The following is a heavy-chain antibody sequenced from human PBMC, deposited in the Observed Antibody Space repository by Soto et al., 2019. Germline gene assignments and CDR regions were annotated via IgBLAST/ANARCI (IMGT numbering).Heavy chain of an antibody. CDR1: GYTFTSYG. D-gene: IGHD6-13*01. CDR2: ISAYNGNT. J-gene: IGHJ5*02. V-gene: IGHV1-18*01. CDR3: ARDELGSSSWYGGGWFDP. Sequence: QVQLVQSGAEVKKPGASVKVSCKASGYTFTSYGISWVRQAPGQGLEWMGWISAYNGNTNYAQKLQGRVTMTTDTPTSTAYMERRSLRSDDTAVYYCARDELGSSSWYGGGWFDPWGQGTLVTVSS.